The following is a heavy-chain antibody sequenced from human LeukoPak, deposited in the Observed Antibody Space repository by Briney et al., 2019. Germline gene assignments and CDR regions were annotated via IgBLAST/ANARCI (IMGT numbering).Heavy chain of an antibody. CDR3: AKGGYCRYRPLTFFDS. V-gene: IGHV3-23*01. CDR1: GFTFSRYA. D-gene: IGHD2-15*01. J-gene: IGHJ4*02. CDR2: ISANGRIT. Sequence: GGSLRLSCAASGFTFSRYAMSWVRQAPGKGLKWVSGISANGRITYYGDSLKGRFNISRDNSKTTVYLQMHSLRVEDTAIYYCAKGGYCRYRPLTFFDSWGQGTLVSVSS.